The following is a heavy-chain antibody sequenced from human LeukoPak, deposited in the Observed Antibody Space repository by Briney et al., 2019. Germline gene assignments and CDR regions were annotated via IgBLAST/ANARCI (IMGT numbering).Heavy chain of an antibody. CDR2: MNPNSGNT. CDR3: ARGNDYGDYGDY. D-gene: IGHD4-17*01. J-gene: IGHJ4*02. CDR1: GYTFTSYD. V-gene: IGHV1-8*01. Sequence: ASVKVSCKASGYTFTSYDINWVRQATGQGLEWMGWMNPNSGNTGYAQKFQGRVTMTRNTSISTAYMELSSLRSEGTAVYYCARGNDYGDYGDYWGQGTLVTVSS.